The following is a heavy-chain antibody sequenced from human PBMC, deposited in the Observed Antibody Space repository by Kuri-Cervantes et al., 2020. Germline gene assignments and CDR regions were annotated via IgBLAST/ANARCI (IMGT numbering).Heavy chain of an antibody. D-gene: IGHD5-12*01. V-gene: IGHV3-48*04. CDR1: GFTFSSYW. Sequence: GGSLRLSCAASGFTFSSYWMSWVRQAPGKGLEWVSYISSSSTTIYYADSVKGRFTISRDNAKNSLYLQMNSLRAEDTAVYYCARDKWLRFSTVGSLDYWGQGTLVTVSS. J-gene: IGHJ4*02. CDR3: ARDKWLRFSTVGSLDY. CDR2: ISSSSTTI.